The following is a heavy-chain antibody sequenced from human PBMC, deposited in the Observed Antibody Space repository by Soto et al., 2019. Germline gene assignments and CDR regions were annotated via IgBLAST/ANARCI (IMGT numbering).Heavy chain of an antibody. D-gene: IGHD2-2*01. Sequence: ASVKVSCKASGYTFTGYYMHWVRQAPGQGLEWMGWINPNSGGTNYAQKFQGRVTMARDTSISTAYMELSRLRSDDTAVYYCARDGFVGCSSTSCYYYYYGMDVWGQGTTVTVSS. CDR2: INPNSGGT. V-gene: IGHV1-2*02. J-gene: IGHJ6*02. CDR3: ARDGFVGCSSTSCYYYYYGMDV. CDR1: GYTFTGYY.